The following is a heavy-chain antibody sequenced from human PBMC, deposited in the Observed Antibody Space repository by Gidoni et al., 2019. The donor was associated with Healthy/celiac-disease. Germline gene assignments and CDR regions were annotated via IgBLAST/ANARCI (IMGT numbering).Heavy chain of an antibody. CDR3: ARGLKGYCSGGSCQAIDY. CDR2: INPSGGST. V-gene: IGHV1-46*01. J-gene: IGHJ4*02. D-gene: IGHD2-15*01. CDR1: GYTFPSYY. Sequence: QVQLVQSGAAVKKPGASVKVSCKASGYTFPSYYMHWVRQAPGQGLEWMGIINPSGGSTSYAQKFQGRVTMTRDTSTSTVYMELSSLRSEDTAVYYCARGLKGYCSGGSCQAIDYWGQGTLVTVSS.